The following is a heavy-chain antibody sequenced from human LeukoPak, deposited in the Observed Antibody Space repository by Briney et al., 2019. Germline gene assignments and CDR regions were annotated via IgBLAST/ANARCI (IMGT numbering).Heavy chain of an antibody. CDR2: IYHTGST. D-gene: IGHD6-13*01. V-gene: IGHV4-59*02. J-gene: IGHJ6*03. CDR3: ARAIGSSWYYYYYYMDV. CDR1: GGSVSDNY. Sequence: SETLSLTCTISGGSVSDNYWSWIRQSPGKGLEWIGYIYHTGSTSYSPSLKSRVTISADTSQNQFSLKLGSVTAADTAVYYCARAIGSSWYYYYYYMDVWGKGTTVTVSS.